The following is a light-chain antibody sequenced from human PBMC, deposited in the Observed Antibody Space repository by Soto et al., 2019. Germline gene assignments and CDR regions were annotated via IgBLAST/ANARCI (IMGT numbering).Light chain of an antibody. J-gene: IGKJ5*01. Sequence: PSTLSLSPGERVTLSCRAGQSVRSNLAGCQRKPGQSPRLLIYGASTRATGIPARFSGSGSGTEFTLTISSLQYEDFAVYYCYQDSTWPPITFGHGTRLEIK. CDR2: GAS. CDR1: QSVRSN. CDR3: YQDSTWPPIT. V-gene: IGKV3-15*01.